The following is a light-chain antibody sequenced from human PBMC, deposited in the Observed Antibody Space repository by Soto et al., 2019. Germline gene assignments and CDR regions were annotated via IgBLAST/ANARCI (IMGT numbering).Light chain of an antibody. J-gene: IGLJ2*01. V-gene: IGLV1-40*01. Sequence: QSVLTQPPSVSGAPGQRVTISCTGSSSNIGAGYGVQWYQQLPGAAPKLLIYGNSNRPSGVPDRFSGSQSGTSASLAITGLQAEDEADYYCQTADTSLSVVFGGGTKVTVL. CDR3: QTADTSLSVV. CDR2: GNS. CDR1: SSNIGAGYG.